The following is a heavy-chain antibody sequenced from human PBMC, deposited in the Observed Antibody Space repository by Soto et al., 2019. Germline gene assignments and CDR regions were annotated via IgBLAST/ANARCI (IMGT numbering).Heavy chain of an antibody. CDR1: GFSLSTSGVA. CDR2: IYWDDEK. V-gene: IGHV2-5*02. Sequence: QITLKESGPTLVEPAQTLTLTCTFSGFSLSTSGVAVGWIRQPPGKALEWLALIYWDDEKRYSPSLKNRLTIPKDTSKNQVVLTMTNMDPVDTATYYCAHRPTGWYFDLWGRGTLVTVSS. J-gene: IGHJ2*01. CDR3: AHRPTGWYFDL.